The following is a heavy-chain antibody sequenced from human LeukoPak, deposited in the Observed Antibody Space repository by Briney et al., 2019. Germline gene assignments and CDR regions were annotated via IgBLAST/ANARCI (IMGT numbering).Heavy chain of an antibody. CDR2: IYTSGST. CDR1: GGSISSYY. CDR3: ARAPIMITFGGVIPDDAFDI. V-gene: IGHV4-4*07. Sequence: SETLSLTCTVSGGSISSYYWSWIRQPAGKGLEWIGRIYTSGSTNYNPSLKSRVTMSVDTSKNQISLKLSSVTAADTAVYYCARAPIMITFGGVIPDDAFDIWGQGTMVTVSS. J-gene: IGHJ3*02. D-gene: IGHD3-16*02.